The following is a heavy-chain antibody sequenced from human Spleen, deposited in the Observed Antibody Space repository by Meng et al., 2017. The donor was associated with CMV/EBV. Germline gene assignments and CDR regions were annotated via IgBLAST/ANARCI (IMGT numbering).Heavy chain of an antibody. D-gene: IGHD5-12*01. J-gene: IGHJ4*02. Sequence: GESLKISCAASGFTFSNYAMSWVRQAPGKGLEWVSIIYVRDSTGYYADSVKGRFTISRDNYRSTSYLDMTSLKPEDTAVYYCAKEGAYDREIDSWGQGVLVTVSS. CDR1: GFTFSNYA. V-gene: IGHV3-23*03. CDR2: IYVRDSTG. CDR3: AKEGAYDREIDS.